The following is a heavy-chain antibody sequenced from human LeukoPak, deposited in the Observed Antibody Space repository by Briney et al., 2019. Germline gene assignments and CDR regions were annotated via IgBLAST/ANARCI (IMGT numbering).Heavy chain of an antibody. CDR1: SGSISSYY. Sequence: PSETLSLTCTVSSGSISSYYWSWIRQPPGKGLEWIGYIYYSGSTNYNPSLKSRVTISVDTSKNQFSLKLSSVTAADTAVYYCAGSPYCYDSSHFDYWGQGTLVTVSS. CDR2: IYYSGST. CDR3: AGSPYCYDSSHFDY. V-gene: IGHV4-59*08. J-gene: IGHJ4*02. D-gene: IGHD3-22*01.